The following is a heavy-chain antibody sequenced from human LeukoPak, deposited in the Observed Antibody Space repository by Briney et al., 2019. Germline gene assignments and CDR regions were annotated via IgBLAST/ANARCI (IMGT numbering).Heavy chain of an antibody. Sequence: SETLSLTCSVSGGSISSSNYYWGWIRQPPGKGLEWIGIIYYSGSTSYNPPLKSRVTISIGTSKNQFSLKLTSVTAADAAVYYCAGPLLTYYSDSSAYSWGQGTLVTVSS. CDR3: AGPLLTYYSDSSAYS. V-gene: IGHV4-39*01. CDR1: GGSISSSNYY. J-gene: IGHJ4*02. CDR2: IYYSGST. D-gene: IGHD3-22*01.